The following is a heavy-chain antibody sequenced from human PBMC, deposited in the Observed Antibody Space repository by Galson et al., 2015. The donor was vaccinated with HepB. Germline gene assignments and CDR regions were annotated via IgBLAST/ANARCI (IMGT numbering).Heavy chain of an antibody. Sequence: SLRLSCAASGFTFSNAWMSWVRQAPGKGLEWVGRIKSKTDGGTTDYAAPVKGRFTISRDDSKNTLYLQMNSLKTEDTAVYYCTTLMVRGVLLPNDYWGQGTLVTVSS. V-gene: IGHV3-15*01. D-gene: IGHD3-10*01. CDR2: IKSKTDGGTT. J-gene: IGHJ4*02. CDR1: GFTFSNAW. CDR3: TTLMVRGVLLPNDY.